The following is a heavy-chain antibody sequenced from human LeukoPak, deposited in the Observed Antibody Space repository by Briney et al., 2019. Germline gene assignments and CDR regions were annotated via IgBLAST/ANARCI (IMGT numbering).Heavy chain of an antibody. D-gene: IGHD3-22*01. CDR3: ARAFIHYYDSSGYYPSYYFDY. CDR2: IIPIFGTA. J-gene: IGHJ4*02. V-gene: IGHV1-69*13. CDR1: GGTXSSYA. Sequence: ASVKVSCKASGGTXSSYAISGVRQAPGQGLEWMGGIIPIFGTANYAQKFQGRVTITADESTSTAYMELSSLRSEDTAVYYCARAFIHYYDSSGYYPSYYFDYWGQGTLVTVSS.